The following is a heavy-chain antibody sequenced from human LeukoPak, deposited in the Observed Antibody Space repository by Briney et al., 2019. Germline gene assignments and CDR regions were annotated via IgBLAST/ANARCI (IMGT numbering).Heavy chain of an antibody. J-gene: IGHJ4*02. V-gene: IGHV3-30-3*01. CDR2: ISYDGSNK. CDR3: ARGSSWYRTLCDY. Sequence: GWSLRLSCVASGFTFSDYAMHWLRQAPDKGLEWVAVISYDGSNKYYADSVKGRFTISRDNSKNTLYLQMNSLRAEDTAVYYCARGSSWYRTLCDYWGQGTLVTVSS. D-gene: IGHD6-13*01. CDR1: GFTFSDYA.